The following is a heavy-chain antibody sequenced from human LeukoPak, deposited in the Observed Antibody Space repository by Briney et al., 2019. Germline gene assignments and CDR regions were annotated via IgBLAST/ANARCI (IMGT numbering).Heavy chain of an antibody. CDR2: IRSKANSYAT. V-gene: IGHV3-73*01. D-gene: IGHD2-2*01. J-gene: IGHJ4*02. CDR3: TSRRYCSSTSCQDPFDY. Sequence: GGSLRLSCAASGFTFSGSAMHWVRQASGKGLEWVGRIRSKANSYATAYAASVKGRFTISRDDSKNTAYLQMNSLKTEDTAVYYCTSRRYCSSTSCQDPFDYWGQGTLVTVSS. CDR1: GFTFSGSA.